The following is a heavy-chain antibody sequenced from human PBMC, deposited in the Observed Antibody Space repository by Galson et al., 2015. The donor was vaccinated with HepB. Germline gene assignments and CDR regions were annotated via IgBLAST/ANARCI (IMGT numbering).Heavy chain of an antibody. J-gene: IGHJ6*02. V-gene: IGHV6-1*01. Sequence: CAISGDSVSSNSAAWNWIRQSPSRGLEWLGRTYYRSKWYNDYAVSVKSRITINPDTSKNQFSLQLNSVTPEDTAVYYCARAPRRITMVRGVPAGMDVWGQGTTVTVSS. CDR1: GDSVSSNSAA. CDR3: ARAPRRITMVRGVPAGMDV. D-gene: IGHD3-10*01. CDR2: TYYRSKWYN.